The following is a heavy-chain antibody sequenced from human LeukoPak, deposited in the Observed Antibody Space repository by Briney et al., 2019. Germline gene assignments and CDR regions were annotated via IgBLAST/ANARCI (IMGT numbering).Heavy chain of an antibody. CDR3: ARDGESDLDY. J-gene: IGHJ4*02. V-gene: IGHV3-48*01. CDR2: ISSSSSTI. CDR1: GFTFSSYS. Sequence: GGSLRLSCASSGFTFSSYSMNWVRQPPPKGPEWISYISSSSSTIYYADSVKGRFTISRDNVKNSLYLQINSLRAEDTAVYYCARDGESDLDYWGQGTLVTVSS.